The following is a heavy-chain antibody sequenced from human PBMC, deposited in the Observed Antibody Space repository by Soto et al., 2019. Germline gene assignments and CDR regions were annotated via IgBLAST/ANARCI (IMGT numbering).Heavy chain of an antibody. J-gene: IGHJ4*02. CDR1: GFTFSSYW. Sequence: PGGSLRLSCAASGFTFSSYWRHWVRQAPGKGLVWVSRINSDGRSTSYADSVKGRFTISRDNAKNTLYLQMNSVRAEDTAVYYCVRTSLVVAAATREDYWGQGTLVTVSS. CDR3: VRTSLVVAAATREDY. V-gene: IGHV3-74*01. D-gene: IGHD2-15*01. CDR2: INSDGRST.